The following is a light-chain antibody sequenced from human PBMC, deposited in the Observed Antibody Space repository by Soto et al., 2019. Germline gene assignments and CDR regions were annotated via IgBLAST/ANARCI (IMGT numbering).Light chain of an antibody. V-gene: IGKV3-20*01. J-gene: IGKJ5*01. CDR3: QQYGDSPRT. CDR1: QSFSSY. Sequence: DIELTQSPATLYLCPGERGTLXCRASQSFSSYLDWYQQKPGQAPRRLIYEASNRAHGSPVRFSGSGSVTAFTRTIARLEPEDFAVYYRQQYGDSPRTVGQGTRLEIK. CDR2: EAS.